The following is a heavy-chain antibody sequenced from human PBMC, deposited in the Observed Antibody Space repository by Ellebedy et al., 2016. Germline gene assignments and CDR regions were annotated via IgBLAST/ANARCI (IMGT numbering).Heavy chain of an antibody. CDR2: IYSSGSS. CDR1: GVSISSSNYH. V-gene: IGHV4-39*02. J-gene: IGHJ4*02. D-gene: IGHD3-10*01. Sequence: SETLSLXCNVSGVSISSSNYHWGWIHQPPGKGLEWIGSIYSSGSSYYNPSLKSRVLISGDTSRNHFSLSLRSVTAADTAIYYCASRGVSERGIDHWGPGTPVTVSS. CDR3: ASRGVSERGIDH.